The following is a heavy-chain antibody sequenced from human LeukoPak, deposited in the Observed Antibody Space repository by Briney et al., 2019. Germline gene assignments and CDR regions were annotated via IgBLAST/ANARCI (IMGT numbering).Heavy chain of an antibody. V-gene: IGHV1-3*01. D-gene: IGHD3-10*01. Sequence: ASVKVSCKASGYTFTSYAMHWVRQAPGQRLEWMGWINAGNGNTKYSQKFQGRVTITRDTSASTAYMELSSPRSEDTAVYYCARNLWFGELVGALGYWGQGTLVTISS. CDR2: INAGNGNT. CDR1: GYTFTSYA. CDR3: ARNLWFGELVGALGY. J-gene: IGHJ4*02.